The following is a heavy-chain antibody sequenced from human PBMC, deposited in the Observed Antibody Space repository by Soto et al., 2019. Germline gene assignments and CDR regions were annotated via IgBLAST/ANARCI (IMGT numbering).Heavy chain of an antibody. CDR3: ARHVQFGSRKDAFDI. J-gene: IGHJ3*02. V-gene: IGHV4-39*01. Sequence: SETLSLTCTVSGGSISSSRYYWGWIRQPPGKGLEWIGSNYYSGSTYYTPSLKSRVTIAVDTSRNQFSLKVSSVTAADTAVYYCARHVQFGSRKDAFDIWGQGTMVTVSS. CDR1: GGSISSSRYY. CDR2: NYYSGST. D-gene: IGHD2-15*01.